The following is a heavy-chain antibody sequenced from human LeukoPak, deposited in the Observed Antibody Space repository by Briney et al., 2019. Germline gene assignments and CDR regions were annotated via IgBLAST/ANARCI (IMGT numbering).Heavy chain of an antibody. V-gene: IGHV4-59*08. CDR1: GGSISSYY. D-gene: IGHD2-15*01. Sequence: SETLSLTCTVSGGSISSYYWSWIRQPPGKGLEWIGYIYYSGSTYYNPSLKSRVTISVDTSKNRFSLKLSSVTAADTAVYYCASLERWWFDPWGQGTLVTVSS. CDR2: IYYSGST. CDR3: ASLERWWFDP. J-gene: IGHJ5*02.